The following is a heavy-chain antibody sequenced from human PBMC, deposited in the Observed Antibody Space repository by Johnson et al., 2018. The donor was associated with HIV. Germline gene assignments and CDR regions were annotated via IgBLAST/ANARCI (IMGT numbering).Heavy chain of an antibody. CDR2: INWNGGST. CDR1: GFTFDDYG. V-gene: IGHV3-20*04. J-gene: IGHJ3*02. D-gene: IGHD1-20*01. Sequence: VQVVESGGSVVRPGGSLRLSCAASGFTFDDYGMSWVRQAPGKGLEWVSGINWNGGSTYYADSVKGRFTISRENSKNTLYLQMNSLRAEDTAVYYCARLGFYNWNGGGALDIWGQGTMVTVSA. CDR3: ARLGFYNWNGGGALDI.